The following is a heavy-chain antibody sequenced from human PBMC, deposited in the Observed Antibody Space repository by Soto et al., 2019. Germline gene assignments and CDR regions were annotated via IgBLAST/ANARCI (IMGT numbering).Heavy chain of an antibody. J-gene: IGHJ5*02. CDR3: ARRHLAVAVSPWFDP. D-gene: IGHD6-19*01. CDR1: GLSITDSEMG. V-gene: IGHV2-26*01. Sequence: QVTLKESGPVLVKPTETLTLRCTVSGLSITDSEMGVSWIRQPPGQPLEWLAYIDSSGEKSYMTFLKSRLAISKDTSKSHIVLTMPNMDPADTATYYCARRHLAVAVSPWFDPWGQGIPVTVSS. CDR2: IDSSGEK.